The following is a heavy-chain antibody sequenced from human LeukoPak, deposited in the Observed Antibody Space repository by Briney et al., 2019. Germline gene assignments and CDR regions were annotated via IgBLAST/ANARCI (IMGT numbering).Heavy chain of an antibody. CDR3: ARAVRVLDWFDP. Sequence: ASVTLSLTCTVSGGSIRSASNYWSWIRQPAGKGLGWIGRIYTSASTNYHPSLKSRVTISVDTSNNQFSLKLSSVTAADTAVYYCARAVRVLDWFDPWGQGTLVTVSS. CDR2: IYTSAST. V-gene: IGHV4-61*02. CDR1: GGSIRSASNY. J-gene: IGHJ5*02. D-gene: IGHD4-17*01.